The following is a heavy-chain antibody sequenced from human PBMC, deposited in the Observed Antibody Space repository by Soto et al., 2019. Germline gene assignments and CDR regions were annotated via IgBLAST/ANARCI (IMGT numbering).Heavy chain of an antibody. Sequence: QITLKESGPTLVKPTQTLTLTCTFSGFSLTTSGVGVGWIRQPPGKALEWLALIYWDDDKRYSPFLKSRLTTTKDTSKNEVVLTMTNMDPVDTATYYCAHRYNSLYNYYGMDVWGQGTTVTVSS. CDR1: GFSLTTSGVG. J-gene: IGHJ6*02. D-gene: IGHD1-20*01. CDR2: IYWDDDK. CDR3: AHRYNSLYNYYGMDV. V-gene: IGHV2-5*02.